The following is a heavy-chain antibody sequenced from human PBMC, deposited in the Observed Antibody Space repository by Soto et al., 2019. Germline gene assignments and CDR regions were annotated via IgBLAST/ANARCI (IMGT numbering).Heavy chain of an antibody. J-gene: IGHJ6*02. D-gene: IGHD6-13*01. CDR1: GFTFSSYA. V-gene: IGHV3-30-3*01. CDR2: ISYDGSNK. Sequence: SLRLSCAASGFTFSSYAMHWVRQAPGKGLEWVAVISYDGSNKYYADSVKGRFTISRDNSKNTLYLQMNSLRAEDTAVYYCARETRTFYSSRYSNYGMDVWGQGTTVTVSS. CDR3: ARETRTFYSSRYSNYGMDV.